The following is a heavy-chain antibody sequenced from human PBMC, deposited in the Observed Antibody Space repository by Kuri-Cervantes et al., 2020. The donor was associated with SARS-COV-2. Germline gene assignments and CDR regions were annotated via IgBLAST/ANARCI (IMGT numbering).Heavy chain of an antibody. D-gene: IGHD6-19*01. CDR3: GSTIAVAGVGVYYHLDV. Sequence: SVKVSCKASGGTFSSYAISWVRQAPGQGLEWMGGIIPMFDSLNYAQKFQGRVTLTTDESTSTAHMELSSLTSEDTAVYYCGSTIAVAGVGVYYHLDVWGKGTTVTVSS. J-gene: IGHJ6*03. CDR2: IIPMFDSL. CDR1: GGTFSSYA. V-gene: IGHV1-69*05.